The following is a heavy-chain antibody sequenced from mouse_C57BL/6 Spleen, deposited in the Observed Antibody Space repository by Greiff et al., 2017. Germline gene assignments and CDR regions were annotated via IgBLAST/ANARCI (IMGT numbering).Heavy chain of an antibody. CDR1: GYTFTSYW. V-gene: IGHV1-64*01. CDR3: ARSITTVVATRVYFDY. CDR2: IHPNSGST. J-gene: IGHJ2*01. D-gene: IGHD1-1*01. Sequence: QVQLQQPGAELVKPGASVKLSCKASGYTFTSYWMHWVKQRPGQGLEWIGMIHPNSGSTNYNEKFKSKATLTVDKSSSTAYMQLSSLTSEDSAVYYCARSITTVVATRVYFDYWGQGTTLTVSS.